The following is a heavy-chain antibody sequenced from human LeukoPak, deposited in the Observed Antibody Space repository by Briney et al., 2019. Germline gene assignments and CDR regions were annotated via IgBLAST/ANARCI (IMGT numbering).Heavy chain of an antibody. CDR2: ISAYNVNT. J-gene: IGHJ4*02. CDR3: ASGEYYYDSSGYYYRVPYFDY. Sequence: AAVKVSCKASGYTFTSYGISWVRQAPGQGLEWMGWISAYNVNTNYAQKLQGRVTMTTDTSTSTAYMELRSLTSDDTAVYYCASGEYYYDSSGYYYRVPYFDYWGQGTLVTVSS. V-gene: IGHV1-18*01. CDR1: GYTFTSYG. D-gene: IGHD3-22*01.